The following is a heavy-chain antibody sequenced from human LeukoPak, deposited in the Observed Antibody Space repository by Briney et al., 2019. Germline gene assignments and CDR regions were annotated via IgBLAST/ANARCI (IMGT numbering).Heavy chain of an antibody. CDR2: ISYDGSNK. J-gene: IGHJ4*02. D-gene: IGHD6-19*01. V-gene: IGHV3-30*03. CDR1: GFTFSDYG. Sequence: GGSLRLSCAASGFTFSDYGMHWVRQAPGKGLEWVALISYDGSNKYYADSVKGRFTISRDNSRNTVYMQMDSLRAEDTAIYYCAGDRNSDWYSPLDYWGQGSQVTVSP. CDR3: AGDRNSDWYSPLDY.